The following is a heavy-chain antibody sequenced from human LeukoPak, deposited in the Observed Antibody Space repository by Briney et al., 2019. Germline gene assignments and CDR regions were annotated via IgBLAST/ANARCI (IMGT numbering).Heavy chain of an antibody. CDR3: ARAHCSGRGCYQRYDGFDI. J-gene: IGHJ3*02. D-gene: IGHD2-15*01. Sequence: GGSLRLSCATSGFNFRSYWMSWVRQAPGKGLEWVSSISSNSAYLYYVDSLRGRFTVSRDNAKSSLSLQMNSLRVEDTAVYYCARAHCSGRGCYQRYDGFDIWGQGTVVTVSS. CDR2: ISSNSAYL. CDR1: GFNFRSYW. V-gene: IGHV3-21*01.